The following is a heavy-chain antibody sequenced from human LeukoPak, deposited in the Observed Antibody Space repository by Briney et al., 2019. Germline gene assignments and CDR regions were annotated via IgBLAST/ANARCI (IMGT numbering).Heavy chain of an antibody. J-gene: IGHJ4*02. CDR3: ARVYYDSSGYYLFDY. CDR1: GGSISSYY. CDR2: IYYSGST. Sequence: SETLSLTCTVSGGSISSYYWSWIRQPPGKGLEWIGYIYYSGSTNYNPSLKRRVTISVDTSKNQFSLKLSSVTAADTAVYYCARVYYDSSGYYLFDYWGQGTLVTVSS. D-gene: IGHD3-22*01. V-gene: IGHV4-59*01.